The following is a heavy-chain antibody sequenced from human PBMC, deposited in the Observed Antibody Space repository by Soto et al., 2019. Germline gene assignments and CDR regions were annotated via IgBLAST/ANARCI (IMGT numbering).Heavy chain of an antibody. Sequence: SVKVSCKASGGTFSSYAISWVRQAPGQGLEWMGGIIPIFGTANYAQKFQGRVAITADESTSTAYMELSSLRSEDTAVYYCARDPGYSYGYGYYYGMDVWGQGTTVTVSS. V-gene: IGHV1-69*13. CDR2: IIPIFGTA. J-gene: IGHJ6*02. CDR3: ARDPGYSYGYGYYYGMDV. CDR1: GGTFSSYA. D-gene: IGHD5-18*01.